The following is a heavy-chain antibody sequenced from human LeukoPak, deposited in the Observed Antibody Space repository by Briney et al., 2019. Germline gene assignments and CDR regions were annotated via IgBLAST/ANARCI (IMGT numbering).Heavy chain of an antibody. V-gene: IGHV6-1*01. Sequence: SPTLSLTCAISGDSVSSNSAAWNWIRQSPSRGLEWLGRTYYRSKWHSYYAPSVKSRITINPDTSKNQFSLQLKSVTPEDTAVYYCARMVGLVSDFWGQGTLVTVSS. CDR2: TYYRSKWHS. J-gene: IGHJ4*02. CDR3: ARMVGLVSDF. D-gene: IGHD3-10*01. CDR1: GDSVSSNSAA.